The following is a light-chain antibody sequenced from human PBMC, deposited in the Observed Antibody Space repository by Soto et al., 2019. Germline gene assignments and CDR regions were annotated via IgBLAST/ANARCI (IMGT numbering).Light chain of an antibody. V-gene: IGKV3-15*01. Sequence: EILMTQSPATLPVSPGERATLSCRASQSVGSNLAWYQQRPGQAPRLLIYGASGRATGVPARFSGSGSGTEFTLTISSLQSEDFAIYYCQQYNNWWTFGQGTKVEIK. J-gene: IGKJ1*01. CDR1: QSVGSN. CDR2: GAS. CDR3: QQYNNWWT.